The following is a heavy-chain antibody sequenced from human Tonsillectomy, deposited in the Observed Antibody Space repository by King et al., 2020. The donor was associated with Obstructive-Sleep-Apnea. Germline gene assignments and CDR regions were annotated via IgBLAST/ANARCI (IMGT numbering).Heavy chain of an antibody. V-gene: IGHV1-69*01. D-gene: IGHD6-13*01. CDR2: IIPLFHTA. CDR3: ARERYSSSWYYFDY. Sequence: VQLVQSGAEVKKPGSSGKVSCKASGGTFSSYAISWVRQAPGQGLEWMGGIIPLFHTANNAQKFQGRVTITADESTSTAYMELSSLRSEDTAVYYCARERYSSSWYYFDYWGQGTLVTVSS. CDR1: GGTFSSYA. J-gene: IGHJ4*02.